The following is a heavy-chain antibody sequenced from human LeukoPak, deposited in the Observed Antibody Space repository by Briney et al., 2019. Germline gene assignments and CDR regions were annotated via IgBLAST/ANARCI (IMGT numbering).Heavy chain of an antibody. CDR1: GFTFSSYG. CDR2: ISYDGSNK. V-gene: IGHV3-30*03. Sequence: GRSLRLSCAASGFTFSSYGMHWVRQAPGKGLEWVAVISYDGSNKYYADSVKGRFTISRDNAKNSLYLQMNSLRAEDTAVYYCASRLTWGQGTLVTVSS. CDR3: ASRLT. J-gene: IGHJ5*02.